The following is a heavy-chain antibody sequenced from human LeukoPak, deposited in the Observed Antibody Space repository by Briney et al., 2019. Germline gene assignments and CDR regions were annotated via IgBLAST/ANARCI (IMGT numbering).Heavy chain of an antibody. V-gene: IGHV4-59*01. CDR1: GGSISSYY. CDR3: ARGLEGYDFLYYYYMDV. J-gene: IGHJ6*03. D-gene: IGHD3-3*01. Sequence: PSETLSLTCTVSGGSISSYYWSWIRQPPGKGLEWIGYIYYSGSTNYNPSLKSRVTISVDTSKNQFSLKLSSVTAADTAVYYCARGLEGYDFLYYYYMDVWGKGTTVTVSS. CDR2: IYYSGST.